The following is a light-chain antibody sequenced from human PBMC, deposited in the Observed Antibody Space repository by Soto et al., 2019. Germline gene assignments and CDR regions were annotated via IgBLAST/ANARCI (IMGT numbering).Light chain of an antibody. CDR1: RSISSW. Sequence: DIQMTQSPATLSASVGDRVTITCRASRSISSWLAWYQQRPGKAPKLLIYKASNLESGVPSRFSGSGSGTEFTLTISSLQPDDFATYYCQQYNSYSWTFGQGTKVDIK. CDR2: KAS. V-gene: IGKV1-5*03. CDR3: QQYNSYSWT. J-gene: IGKJ1*01.